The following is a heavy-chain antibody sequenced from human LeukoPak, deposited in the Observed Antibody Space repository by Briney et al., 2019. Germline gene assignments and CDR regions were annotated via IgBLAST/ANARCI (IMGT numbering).Heavy chain of an antibody. V-gene: IGHV3-23*01. Sequence: GGSLRLSCAASGFTFSNYAMSWVRQAPGKGPDWVSAINTNSGSIYYTDSVKGRFTTSRDNSKNTLYLQMNDLRPEDTAVYSCAKQSLYGGRFGVDDDWGRGTLVTVSS. CDR3: AKQSLYGGRFGVDDD. J-gene: IGHJ4*02. CDR2: INTNSGSI. D-gene: IGHD1-26*01. CDR1: GFTFSNYA.